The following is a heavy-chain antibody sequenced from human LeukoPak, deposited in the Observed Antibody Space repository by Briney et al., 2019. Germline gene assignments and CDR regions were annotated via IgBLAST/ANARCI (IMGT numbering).Heavy chain of an antibody. V-gene: IGHV4-59*08. Sequence: SETLSLTCTVSGGSVSSYYWTWIRQPPGKGLEWIGYIYYSGSTNYNPSLKGRVTISVDTSKNQFSLKLNSVTAADTAVYYCARQTGAGLFILPGGQGTLVTVSS. D-gene: IGHD3/OR15-3a*01. CDR1: GGSVSSYY. CDR2: IYYSGST. J-gene: IGHJ4*02. CDR3: ARQTGAGLFILP.